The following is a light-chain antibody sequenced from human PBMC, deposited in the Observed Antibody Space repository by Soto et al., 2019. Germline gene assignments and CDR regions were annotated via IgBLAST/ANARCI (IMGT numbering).Light chain of an antibody. CDR3: DQGYRTRS. CDR1: QSISSY. J-gene: IGKJ1*01. V-gene: IGKV1-39*01. Sequence: IQMTQTQSSLSASVRDRVTITCRASQSISSYLNWYQQKPGKAPKLLIYAASTLQSGVPSRFSGSGSGTDFTLTFSSLQPEDFATCYCDQGYRTRSFGQRTKV. CDR2: AAS.